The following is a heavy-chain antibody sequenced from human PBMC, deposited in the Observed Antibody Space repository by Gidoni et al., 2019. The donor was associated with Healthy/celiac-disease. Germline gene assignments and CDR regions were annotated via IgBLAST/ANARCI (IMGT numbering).Heavy chain of an antibody. J-gene: IGHJ5*02. CDR2: INHSGST. Sequence: QVQLQQWGAGLLKPSETLSLTCAVYGGSFSGYYWSWIRQPPGKGLELIGEINHSGSTNYNPSLKSRVTISVDTSKNQFSLKLSSVTAADTAVYYCARGTRPSMVRGRRDWFDPWGQGTLVTVSS. V-gene: IGHV4-34*01. CDR1: GGSFSGYY. D-gene: IGHD3-10*01. CDR3: ARGTRPSMVRGRRDWFDP.